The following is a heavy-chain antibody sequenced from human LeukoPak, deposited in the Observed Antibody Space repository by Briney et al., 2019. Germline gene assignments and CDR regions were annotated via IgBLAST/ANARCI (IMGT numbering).Heavy chain of an antibody. CDR2: INQDASTK. D-gene: IGHD1-26*01. Sequence: GGSLRLPCAAPGFTFSNTWMAWVRQAPGKGLEGVANINQDASTKHYVDSVKGRFTISRDNAKNSLYLQMNSLRAEDTAVYYCARDQSGSLDYWGQGTLVTVSS. CDR3: ARDQSGSLDY. V-gene: IGHV3-7*01. J-gene: IGHJ4*02. CDR1: GFTFSNTW.